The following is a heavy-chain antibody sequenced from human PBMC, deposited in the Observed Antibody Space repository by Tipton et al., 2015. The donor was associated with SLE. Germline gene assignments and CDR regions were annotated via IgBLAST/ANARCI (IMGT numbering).Heavy chain of an antibody. J-gene: IGHJ6*02. Sequence: SLRLSCAASGFTFSSYSMNWVRQAPGKGLEWVSSISSSSSYIYYADSVKGRFTISRDNAKNSLYLQMNSLRAEDTAVHYCARAGDGYNYYYYGMDVWGQGTTVTVSS. D-gene: IGHD5-24*01. CDR1: GFTFSSYS. CDR2: ISSSSSYI. CDR3: ARAGDGYNYYYYGMDV. V-gene: IGHV3-21*01.